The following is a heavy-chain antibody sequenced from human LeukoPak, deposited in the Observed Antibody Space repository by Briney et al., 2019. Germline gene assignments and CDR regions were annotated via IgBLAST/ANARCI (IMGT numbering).Heavy chain of an antibody. D-gene: IGHD6-19*01. V-gene: IGHV1-18*01. Sequence: GASVKVSCKASGYTFTSYGISWVRQAPGQGLGWMGWISAYNGYTNYAQKLQGRVTMTTDTSTSTAYMELRSLRSDDTAVYYCARSFRHPDYRIAVAGLFDYWGQGTLVTVSS. CDR3: ARSFRHPDYRIAVAGLFDY. J-gene: IGHJ4*02. CDR2: ISAYNGYT. CDR1: GYTFTSYG.